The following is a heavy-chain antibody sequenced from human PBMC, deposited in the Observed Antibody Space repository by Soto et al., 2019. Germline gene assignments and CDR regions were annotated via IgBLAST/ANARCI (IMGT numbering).Heavy chain of an antibody. CDR2: IYTSGST. CDR3: ARVIGGWYEHDF. J-gene: IGHJ4*02. CDR1: GASISSYF. Sequence: SETLSLTCTVSGASISSYFWSWIRQPAGKGLEWIGRIYTSGSTDYNPSLESRVTMSVDASKKQVSLKLSSVTAADTAVYYCARVIGGWYEHDFWGQGTLVTVSS. D-gene: IGHD6-19*01. V-gene: IGHV4-4*07.